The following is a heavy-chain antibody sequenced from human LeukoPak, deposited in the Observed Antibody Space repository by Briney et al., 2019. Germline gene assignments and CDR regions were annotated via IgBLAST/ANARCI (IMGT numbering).Heavy chain of an antibody. CDR1: GFTFSSSA. J-gene: IGHJ6*02. D-gene: IGHD3-10*01. V-gene: IGHV3-23*01. Sequence: GSLRLSCEASGFTFSSSAMSWVRQAPGKGLEWVSAISGSGGSTYYADSVKGRFTISRDNSKNTLYLQMNSLRAEDTAVYYCAKDRMRFGELKVAYYGMDVWGQGTTVTVSS. CDR2: ISGSGGST. CDR3: AKDRMRFGELKVAYYGMDV.